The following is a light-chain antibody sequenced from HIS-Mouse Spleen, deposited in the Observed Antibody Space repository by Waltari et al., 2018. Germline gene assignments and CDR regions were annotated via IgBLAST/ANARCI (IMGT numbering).Light chain of an antibody. CDR3: QQYYSTPPT. V-gene: IGKV4-1*01. CDR2: WAS. CDR1: QSVLYSSNNKNY. J-gene: IGKJ1*01. Sequence: DIVMTQSPDSMAVSLGERATINCKSSQSVLYSSNNKNYLAWYQQKPGQPPTLLIYWASTRESGVPDRFSGSGSGTDFTLTISSLQAEDVAVYYCQQYYSTPPTFGQGTKVEIK.